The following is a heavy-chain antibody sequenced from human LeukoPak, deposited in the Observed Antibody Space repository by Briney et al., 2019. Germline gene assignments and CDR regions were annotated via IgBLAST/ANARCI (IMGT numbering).Heavy chain of an antibody. Sequence: GGSLRLSCAASGFTFSSYAMHWVRQAPGKGLEWVAVISYDGSNKYYADSVKGRFTISRDNSKNTLYLQMNSLRAEDTAVYYCASGGPAPFDYWGQGTLVTVSS. CDR1: GFTFSSYA. J-gene: IGHJ4*02. CDR3: ASGGPAPFDY. D-gene: IGHD6-25*01. V-gene: IGHV3-30*04. CDR2: ISYDGSNK.